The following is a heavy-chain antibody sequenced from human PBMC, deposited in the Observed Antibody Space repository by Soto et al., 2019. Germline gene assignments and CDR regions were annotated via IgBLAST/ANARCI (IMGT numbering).Heavy chain of an antibody. Sequence: QVQLVESGGGVVQPGGSLRLSCAASGFSFSSYSMHWVRQAPGKGLEWVAVVGTDGTTVIYGESVKGRFSISRDSSKNTLYLQMNGLRPEDTADYYCAKEKGHNDWYFDFWGQGTLVTVSS. J-gene: IGHJ4*02. CDR2: VGTDGTTV. CDR3: AKEKGHNDWYFDF. D-gene: IGHD1-1*01. CDR1: GFSFSSYS. V-gene: IGHV3-30*18.